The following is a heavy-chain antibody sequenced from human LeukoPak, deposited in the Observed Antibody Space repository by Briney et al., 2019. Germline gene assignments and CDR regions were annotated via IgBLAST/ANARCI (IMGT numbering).Heavy chain of an antibody. CDR2: ISAYNGNT. Sequence: ASVKVSCKASGYTFTSYGISWVRQASGRGLEWMGWISAYNGNTNYAQKLQGRVTMTTDTSTSTAYMELRSLRSDDTAVYYCARSAGLRYFAPQDYWGQGTLVTVSS. V-gene: IGHV1-18*01. CDR3: ARSAGLRYFAPQDY. D-gene: IGHD3-9*01. CDR1: GYTFTSYG. J-gene: IGHJ4*02.